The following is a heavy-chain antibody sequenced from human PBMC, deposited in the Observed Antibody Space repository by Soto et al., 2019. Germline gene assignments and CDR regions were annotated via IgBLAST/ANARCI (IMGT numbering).Heavy chain of an antibody. D-gene: IGHD5-12*01. CDR3: ARDQAVATDHYYYYGMDV. J-gene: IGHJ6*02. CDR2: IIPIFGTA. CDR1: GGTFSSYA. V-gene: IGHV1-69*13. Sequence: ASVKVYCKASGGTFSSYAISWVRQAPGQGLEWMGGIIPIFGTANYAQKFQGRVTITADESTSTAYMELSSLRSEDTAVYYCARDQAVATDHYYYYGMDVWGQGTTVTVSS.